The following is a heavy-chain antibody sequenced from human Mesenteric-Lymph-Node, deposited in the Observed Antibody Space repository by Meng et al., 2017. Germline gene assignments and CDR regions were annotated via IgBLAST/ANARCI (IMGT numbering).Heavy chain of an antibody. CDR1: AASIRSGNW. J-gene: IGHJ4*02. D-gene: IGHD2-2*01. Sequence: VRLQVLGHGPLKPSGPLSLTGVVSAASIRSGNWGSWVRQPPGKGLEWIGDIYHSGSTNYNPSLKSRVTISVDKSKNQFSLKLSSVTAADTAMYYCARGGGCSSSSCDLDYWGQGVLVTVSS. V-gene: IGHV4-4*02. CDR2: IYHSGST. CDR3: ARGGGCSSSSCDLDY.